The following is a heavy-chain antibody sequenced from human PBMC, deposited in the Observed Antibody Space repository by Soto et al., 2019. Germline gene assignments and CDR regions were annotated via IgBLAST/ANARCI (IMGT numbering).Heavy chain of an antibody. V-gene: IGHV3-73*02. D-gene: IGHD2-21*02. CDR2: IRSKANNYAT. CDR1: GFTFSDSA. CDR3: ARHALQYCGGDCYLLPYFDL. J-gene: IGHJ2*01. Sequence: EVQLVESGGGLVQPGGSLKLSCAASGFTFSDSAMHWVRQASGKGLEWVGRIRSKANNYATVYAASVKGRFTISRDDSKNTAHLQMNSLKTEDTAVYYCARHALQYCGGDCYLLPYFDLWGRGTLVTVSS.